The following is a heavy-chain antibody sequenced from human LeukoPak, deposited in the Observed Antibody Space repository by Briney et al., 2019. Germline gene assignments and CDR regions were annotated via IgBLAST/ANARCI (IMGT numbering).Heavy chain of an antibody. Sequence: GGSLRLSCAASGFTFSSYSMNWVRQAPGKGLEWVSSISSSSAYIYYADSVKGRFTISRDNSKNTMSLQMRSLRAEDTAIYYCAKEYSSGWYEWGQGTLVTVSS. CDR1: GFTFSSYS. V-gene: IGHV3-21*04. CDR2: ISSSSAYI. D-gene: IGHD6-19*01. CDR3: AKEYSSGWYE. J-gene: IGHJ1*01.